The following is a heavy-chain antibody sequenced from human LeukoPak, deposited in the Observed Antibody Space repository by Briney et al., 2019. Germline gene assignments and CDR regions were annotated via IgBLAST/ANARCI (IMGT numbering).Heavy chain of an antibody. D-gene: IGHD1-26*01. CDR1: GYTFTSYW. CDR3: ARPAYSGRSDAFDI. Sequence: GESLKISCKGSGYTFTSYWIAWVRQMPGKGLEWMGVIYPGDSDTRYSPSFQGQVTISADKSISTAYLQWSSLKASDTAMYYCARPAYSGRSDAFDIWGLGTMVTVSS. J-gene: IGHJ3*02. V-gene: IGHV5-51*01. CDR2: IYPGDSDT.